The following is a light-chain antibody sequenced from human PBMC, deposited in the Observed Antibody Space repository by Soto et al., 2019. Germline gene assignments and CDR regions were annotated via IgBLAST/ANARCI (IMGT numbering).Light chain of an antibody. V-gene: IGKV3-15*01. Sequence: EIVMTQSPATLSVSPGERATLSCRASQGVSGNLAWYQQKPGQAPRLLIYGASTRATGIPARFSGSGSGTEFTLTISSLQSEDFAVYYCQKYNNWPPWTFGQGTKVEIK. J-gene: IGKJ1*01. CDR2: GAS. CDR1: QGVSGN. CDR3: QKYNNWPPWT.